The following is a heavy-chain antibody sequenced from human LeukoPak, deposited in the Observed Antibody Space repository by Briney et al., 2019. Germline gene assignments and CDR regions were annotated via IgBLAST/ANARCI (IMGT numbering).Heavy chain of an antibody. CDR3: SREGAQGDQSAFDV. J-gene: IGHJ3*01. CDR2: IRRKRNGYTT. CDR1: GVTFSDYI. D-gene: IGHD2-21*01. Sequence: GGSLRLSCAASGVTFSDYILDWVRQAPGKGLEWIGRIRRKRNGYTTEFAASVKGRFTISRDDSEKSMYLHMNNVKTEDTAVYYCSREGAQGDQSAFDVWGQGTMVTVSS. V-gene: IGHV3-72*01.